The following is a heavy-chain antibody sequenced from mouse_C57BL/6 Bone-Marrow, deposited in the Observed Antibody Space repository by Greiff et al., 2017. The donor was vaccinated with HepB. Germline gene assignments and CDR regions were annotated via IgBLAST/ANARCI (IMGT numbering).Heavy chain of an antibody. CDR1: GYTFTNYW. D-gene: IGHD1-1*01. V-gene: IGHV1-63*01. CDR3: ARSGVLRAWFAY. J-gene: IGHJ3*01. Sequence: LVESGAELVRPGTSVKMSCKASGYTFTNYWIGWAKQRPGHGLEWIGDIYPGGGYTNYNEKFKGKATLTADKSSSTAYMQFSSLTSEDSAIYCCARSGVLRAWFAYWGQGTLVTVSA. CDR2: IYPGGGYT.